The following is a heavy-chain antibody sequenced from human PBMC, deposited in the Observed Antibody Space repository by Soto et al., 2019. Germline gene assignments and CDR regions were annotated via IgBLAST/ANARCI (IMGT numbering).Heavy chain of an antibody. CDR1: GGSISSGDYF. CDR2: IFHSGTT. Sequence: TLSLTCSVSGGSISSGDYFCTWIRQSPGKGLEWMGYIFHSGTTYYNQTLKARLIISIEKSQNQFSLRLTSVTAADSAVYFCAREPYLPKARNDFWGQGTLVTVSS. V-gene: IGHV4-30-4*01. CDR3: AREPYLPKARNDF. J-gene: IGHJ4*02.